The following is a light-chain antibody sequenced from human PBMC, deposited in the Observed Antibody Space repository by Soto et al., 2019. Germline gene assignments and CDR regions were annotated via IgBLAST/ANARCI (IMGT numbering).Light chain of an antibody. J-gene: IGLJ1*01. CDR1: KNDIGVYDF. V-gene: IGLV2-8*01. CDR3: KSYAGSNTYV. CDR2: EVV. Sequence: SALTQPPSASGTPGQSVTISCTGTKNDIGVYDFVSWYQHHPGKAPRLIIYEVVQRPSGDPDRFSGSKSGNTASLTVSGLQAADEADYFCKSYAGSNTYVFGSGTKLTVL.